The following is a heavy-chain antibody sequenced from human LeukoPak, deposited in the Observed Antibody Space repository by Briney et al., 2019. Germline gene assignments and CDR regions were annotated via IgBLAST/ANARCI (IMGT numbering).Heavy chain of an antibody. Sequence: SETLSLTCTVSGGSLTSSSYYWGWLRQPPGRGLEGLGSIYYSGNTYYNPSLKSRVTISVDTSKNQFSLRLSSVTAADTAVYYCARPNWNDLHFDYWGQGTLVTVSS. V-gene: IGHV4-39*07. CDR3: ARPNWNDLHFDY. J-gene: IGHJ4*02. CDR2: IYYSGNT. CDR1: GGSLTSSSYY. D-gene: IGHD1-1*01.